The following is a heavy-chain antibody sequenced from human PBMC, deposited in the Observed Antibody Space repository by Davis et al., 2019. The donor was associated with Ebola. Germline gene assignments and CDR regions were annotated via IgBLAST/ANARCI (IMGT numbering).Heavy chain of an antibody. V-gene: IGHV4-39*07. CDR3: ARDLVGATPFWSYYYGMDV. D-gene: IGHD1-26*01. CDR1: GGSIIGSSYY. J-gene: IGHJ6*02. Sequence: PSETLSLTCTVSGGSIIGSSYYWNWIRQPPGKGLEWIGSIYYTGSTNYNPSLKSRVTISVDTSKNQFSLKLSSVTAADTAVYYCARDLVGATPFWSYYYGMDVWGQGTTVTVSS. CDR2: IYYTGST.